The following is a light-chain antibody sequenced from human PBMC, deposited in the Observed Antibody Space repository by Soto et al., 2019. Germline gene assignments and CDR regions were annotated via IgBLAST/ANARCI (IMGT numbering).Light chain of an antibody. CDR3: TSYTSSSTLDLVL. CDR1: SSDVGGYNY. Sequence: QSALTQPASVSGSPGQSITISCTGTSSDVGGYNYVSWYQQHPGKAPKLMIYDVSNRPSGVSNRFSGSKSGNTASLTISGLQAEDEADYYCTSYTSSSTLDLVLFGGGTKLTVL. CDR2: DVS. V-gene: IGLV2-14*01. J-gene: IGLJ2*01.